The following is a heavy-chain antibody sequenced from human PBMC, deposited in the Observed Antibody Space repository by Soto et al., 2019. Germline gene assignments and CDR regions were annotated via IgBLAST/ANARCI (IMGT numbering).Heavy chain of an antibody. D-gene: IGHD1-26*01. V-gene: IGHV4-34*01. CDR1: CGSLSGYW. J-gene: IGHJ3*02. CDR2: IDASGGT. CDR3: ARAGFSGTYDAFDI. Sequence: QVQLHQWGAGLLKPSETLSLTCAVFCGSLSGYWWSCIRQPPGKGLEWIGEIDASGGTNYNPSLKSRVTISEDTSKNQLSLKLTSVIAADTALYFCARAGFSGTYDAFDIWGQWTMVSVSS.